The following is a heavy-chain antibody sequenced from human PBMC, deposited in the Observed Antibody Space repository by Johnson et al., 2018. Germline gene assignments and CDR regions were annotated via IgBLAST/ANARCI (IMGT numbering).Heavy chain of an antibody. V-gene: IGHV3-30*18. CDR1: GFTFSSYG. D-gene: IGHD5/OR15-5a*01. CDR2: ISYDGSNK. Sequence: QVQLQESGGGVVQPGRSLRLSCAASGFTFSSYGMHWVRQAPGKGLEWVAVISYDGSNKYYADSVKGRFTISRDNSKNTLYLQMNSLRAEDTAVYYCAKDQCVQCRYYYYMDVWGKGTTVTVSS. CDR3: AKDQCVQCRYYYYMDV. J-gene: IGHJ6*03.